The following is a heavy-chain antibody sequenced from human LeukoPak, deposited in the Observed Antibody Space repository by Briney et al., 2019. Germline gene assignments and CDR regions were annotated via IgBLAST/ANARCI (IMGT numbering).Heavy chain of an antibody. CDR3: ARGGGYGSGWEYYFDY. J-gene: IGHJ4*02. Sequence: SETLSLTCTVSGGSISSYYWSWIRQPPWKGQEWIGYIYYSGSTNYNPSLKSRVTISVDTSKNQFSLKLSSVTAADTAVYYCARGGGYGSGWEYYFDYWGQGTLVTVSS. V-gene: IGHV4-59*01. CDR2: IYYSGST. CDR1: GGSISSYY. D-gene: IGHD6-19*01.